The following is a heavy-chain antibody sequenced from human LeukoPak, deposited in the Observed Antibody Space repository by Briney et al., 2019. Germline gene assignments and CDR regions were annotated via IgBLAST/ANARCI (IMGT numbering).Heavy chain of an antibody. J-gene: IGHJ3*02. CDR2: INPHSGGT. V-gene: IGHV1-2*02. CDR1: GYTFTSYG. CDR3: AREGWELLRAFDI. Sequence: EASVKVSCKASGYTFTSYGISWVRQAPGQGLAWMGWINPHSGGTNYAQKFQGRVTMTRDTSISVVYMELSSLRSDDTAVYYCAREGWELLRAFDIWGQGTMVTVSS. D-gene: IGHD1-26*01.